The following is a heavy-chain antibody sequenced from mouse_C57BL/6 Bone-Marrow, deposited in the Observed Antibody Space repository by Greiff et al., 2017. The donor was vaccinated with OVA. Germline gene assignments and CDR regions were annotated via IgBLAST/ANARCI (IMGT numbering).Heavy chain of an antibody. J-gene: IGHJ1*03. V-gene: IGHV1-69*01. CDR3: ARSDYYGSSYDWYFDV. D-gene: IGHD1-1*01. CDR2: IDPSDSYT. CDR1: GYTFTSYW. Sequence: QVQLKQPGAELVMPGASVKLSCKASGYTFTSYWMHWVTQRPGQGLEWIGEIDPSDSYTNYNQKFKGKSTLTVDKSSSTAYMQLSSLTSEDSAVYYCARSDYYGSSYDWYFDVWGTGTTVTVSS.